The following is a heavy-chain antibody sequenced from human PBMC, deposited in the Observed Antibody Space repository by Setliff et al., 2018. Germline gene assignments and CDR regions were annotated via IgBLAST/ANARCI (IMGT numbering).Heavy chain of an antibody. V-gene: IGHV3-48*03. D-gene: IGHD1-26*01. J-gene: IGHJ1*01. Sequence: GGSLRLSCAASGFTFSSYEMNWVRQAPGKGLEWISYISGSGSTIYYADSVKGRFTISKDNAKNSLYLQMNNLRAEDTALYFCARDASGSYGTDYFQHWGQGTRGTVSS. CDR2: ISGSGSTI. CDR3: ARDASGSYGTDYFQH. CDR1: GFTFSSYE.